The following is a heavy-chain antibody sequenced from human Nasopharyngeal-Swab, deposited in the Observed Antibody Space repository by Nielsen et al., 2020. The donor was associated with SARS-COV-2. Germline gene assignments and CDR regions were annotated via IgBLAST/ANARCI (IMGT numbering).Heavy chain of an antibody. J-gene: IGHJ4*02. Sequence: GESLKISCAASGFTFSSYAMHWVRQAPGKGLEWVAVISYDGSNKYYADSVKGRFTISRDNARNSLFLQMNSLRAEDTAVYYCARDRGYCTSGRCYTVLDYWGQGTLVTVSS. CDR2: ISYDGSNK. CDR3: ARDRGYCTSGRCYTVLDY. CDR1: GFTFSSYA. V-gene: IGHV3-30-3*01. D-gene: IGHD2-15*01.